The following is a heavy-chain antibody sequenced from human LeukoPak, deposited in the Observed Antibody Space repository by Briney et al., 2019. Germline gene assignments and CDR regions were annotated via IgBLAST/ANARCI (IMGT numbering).Heavy chain of an antibody. V-gene: IGHV3-23*01. J-gene: IGHJ5*02. CDR3: VVGQRSVERLGSYYP. Sequence: GASLRLSCAASGFTFGSYAMSWVRQAPGKGLEWVSAISGSGGSTYYADSVKGRFTISRDNSKNTLYLQMNSLRAEDTAVYYCVVGQRSVERLGSYYPWGQGTLVTVSS. CDR1: GFTFGSYA. CDR2: ISGSGGST. D-gene: IGHD4-23*01.